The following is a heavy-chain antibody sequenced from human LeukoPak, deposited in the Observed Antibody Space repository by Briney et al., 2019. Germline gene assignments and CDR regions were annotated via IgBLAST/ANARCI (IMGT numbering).Heavy chain of an antibody. D-gene: IGHD3-3*01. V-gene: IGHV3-30*02. CDR2: IRYDGSNK. CDR1: GFTFSSYG. Sequence: GGSLRLSCAASGFTFSSYGMHWVRQAPGKGLEWVAFIRYDGSNKYYADSVKGRFTISRDNSKNTLYLQMNSLRAEDTAVYYCARGHLAESGYPHHWYFDLWGRGTLVTVSS. CDR3: ARGHLAESGYPHHWYFDL. J-gene: IGHJ2*01.